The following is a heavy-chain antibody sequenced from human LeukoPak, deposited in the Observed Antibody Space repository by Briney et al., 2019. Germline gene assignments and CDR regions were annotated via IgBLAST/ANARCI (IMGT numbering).Heavy chain of an antibody. CDR2: IKKARSET. D-gene: IGHD6-19*01. CDR1: GFTFNGYC. V-gene: IGHV3-7*01. Sequence: PGGSLTLSCAASGFTFNGYCMNWIRQARGKGLEWVANIKKARSETKYVDSLRSRFTISRDNAKHSLYLQITDLTVEDTAVYYCSGGSGWLMDVWGKGTTVTVSS. J-gene: IGHJ6*03. CDR3: SGGSGWLMDV.